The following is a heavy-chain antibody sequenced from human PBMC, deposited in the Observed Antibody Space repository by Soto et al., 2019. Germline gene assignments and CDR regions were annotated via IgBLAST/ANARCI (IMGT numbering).Heavy chain of an antibody. Sequence: LRLSCAASGVTFSGYEMNWVRQGPGKGLEWVSYISSSGGTIYYADSVKGRFTISRDNAKNSLYLQMNSLRAEDTAVYYCAKSYAGGLDVWGQGTTVTVSS. CDR2: ISSSGGTI. CDR3: AKSYAGGLDV. D-gene: IGHD2-8*01. J-gene: IGHJ6*02. CDR1: GVTFSGYE. V-gene: IGHV3-48*03.